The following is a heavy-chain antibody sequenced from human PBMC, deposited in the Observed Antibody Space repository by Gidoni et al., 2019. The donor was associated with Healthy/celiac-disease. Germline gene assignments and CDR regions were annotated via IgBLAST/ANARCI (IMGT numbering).Heavy chain of an antibody. CDR1: GFTFSSYA. CDR3: AKDGHDYPYYFDY. CDR2: ISGSGGST. D-gene: IGHD4-17*01. J-gene: IGHJ4*02. Sequence: EVQLLASGGGLVQPGGSLRLSCAASGFTFSSYAMCWVRQAPGKGVEWVSAISGSGGSTYYAASVKGRFTISRDNSKNTLYLQMNSLRAEDTAVYYCAKDGHDYPYYFDYWGQGTLVTVSS. V-gene: IGHV3-23*01.